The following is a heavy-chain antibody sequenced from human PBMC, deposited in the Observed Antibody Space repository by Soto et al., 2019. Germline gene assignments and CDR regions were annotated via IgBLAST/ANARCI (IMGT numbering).Heavy chain of an antibody. D-gene: IGHD6-6*01. CDR1: GYTFTSYH. CDR2: MNPNNGNS. V-gene: IGHV1-8*01. Sequence: QVQLVQSGAEVKKPGASVKVSCKGSGYTFTSYHINWVRQATGQGLEWMGWMNPNNGNSGYAQTLQGRVTMTWDTSLSTAYMELSGLRFEDTAMYYCARGHISSTKNWLDPWGQGTLVTVSS. J-gene: IGHJ5*02. CDR3: ARGHISSTKNWLDP.